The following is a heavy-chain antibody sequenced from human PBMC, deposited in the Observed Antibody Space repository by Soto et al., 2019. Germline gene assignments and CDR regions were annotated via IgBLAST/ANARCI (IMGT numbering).Heavy chain of an antibody. CDR1: GYTFTSYV. J-gene: IGHJ4*02. Sequence: ASVKVSCKASGYTFTSYVISWVRQAPGQGLEWMGWISAYNGNTNYAQKLQGRVTMTTDTSTSTAYMELRSLRSDDTAVYYCARWYSSGWDEDFDYWGQGTLVTVSS. CDR3: ARWYSSGWDEDFDY. D-gene: IGHD6-19*01. V-gene: IGHV1-18*01. CDR2: ISAYNGNT.